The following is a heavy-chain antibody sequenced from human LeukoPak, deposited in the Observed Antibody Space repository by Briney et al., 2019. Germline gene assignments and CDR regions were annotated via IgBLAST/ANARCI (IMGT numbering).Heavy chain of an antibody. CDR2: IYYSGST. J-gene: IGHJ5*02. Sequence: PSETLSLTCTVSGGSISSYYWSWIRQPPGKGLEWIGYIYYSGSTNYNPSLKSRVTISVDTSKNQFSLKLSSVTAADTAVYHCARVEGYCSGGSCYDWFDPWGQGTLVTVSS. D-gene: IGHD2-15*01. CDR1: GGSISSYY. V-gene: IGHV4-59*01. CDR3: ARVEGYCSGGSCYDWFDP.